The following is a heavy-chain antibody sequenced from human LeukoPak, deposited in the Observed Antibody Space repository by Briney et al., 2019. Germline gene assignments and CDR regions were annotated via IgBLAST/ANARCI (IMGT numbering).Heavy chain of an antibody. Sequence: ASVKVSCKVSGYTLTELSMHWVRQAPGKGLEWMGGFDPEDGETIYAQKFQGRVTMTEDTSTDTAYMELSSLRSEDTAVYYCATVSSGRTGDLGYFDLWGRGTLVTVSS. CDR3: ATVSSGRTGDLGYFDL. CDR1: GYTLTELS. V-gene: IGHV1-24*01. CDR2: FDPEDGET. D-gene: IGHD2-21*02. J-gene: IGHJ2*01.